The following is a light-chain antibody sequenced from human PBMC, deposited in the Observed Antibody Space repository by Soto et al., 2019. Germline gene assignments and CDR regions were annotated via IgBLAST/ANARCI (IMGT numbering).Light chain of an antibody. V-gene: IGKV2-28*01. CDR2: LGS. J-gene: IGKJ2*01. Sequence: DIVMTRSPLSLPVTPGEPASISCRSSQSLLHSNDYNYLDWYLQKPGQSPQLLIYLGSNRASGVPDRFSGSGSGTDFTLKISRVEAEYVGVYYCMQALQTPQYTFGQGTKLEIK. CDR1: QSLLHSNDYNY. CDR3: MQALQTPQYT.